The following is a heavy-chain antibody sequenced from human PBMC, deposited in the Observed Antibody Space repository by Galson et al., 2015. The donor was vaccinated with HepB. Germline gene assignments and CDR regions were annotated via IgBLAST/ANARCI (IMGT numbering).Heavy chain of an antibody. CDR3: ARDSAVDY. J-gene: IGHJ4*02. CDR2: IYSGGST. D-gene: IGHD3-10*01. Sequence: SLRLSCAASGFTVSSNYMSWVRQAPGKGLEWVSVIYSGGSTYYADSVKGRFTISRDNFKNTLYLQMNSLRAEDTAVYYCARDSAVDYWGQGTLVTVSS. V-gene: IGHV3-66*01. CDR1: GFTVSSNY.